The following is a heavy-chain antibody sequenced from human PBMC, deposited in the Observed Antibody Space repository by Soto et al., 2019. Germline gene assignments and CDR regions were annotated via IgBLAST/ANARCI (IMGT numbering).Heavy chain of an antibody. Sequence: QVQLQQSGPRLVKPSETLSLTCTVSSGPDRSHNWGWIRQPPGRGLEWIGYVYYTGDTAYNPSLRGRVTISADTSTKDTYLTLNSVTAADTAVYYCVRQGIDYLHGLVDVWGQGTTVSVSS. V-gene: IGHV4-59*08. J-gene: IGHJ6*02. D-gene: IGHD4-17*01. CDR1: SGPDRSHN. CDR3: VRQGIDYLHGLVDV. CDR2: VYYTGDT.